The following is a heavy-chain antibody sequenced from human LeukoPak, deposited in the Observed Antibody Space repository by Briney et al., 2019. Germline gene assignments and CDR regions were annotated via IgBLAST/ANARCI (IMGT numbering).Heavy chain of an antibody. CDR2: IWYDGSKK. D-gene: IGHD2-2*01. CDR3: ARRGYCSSTSCQRHNYGMDV. CDR1: GFTFSSYG. Sequence: GGSLRLSCAASGFTFSSYGMHWVRQAPGKGLEWVAVIWYDGSKKYYADSVKGRFTISRDNSKNTLYLQMNSLRAEDTAVYYCARRGYCSSTSCQRHNYGMDVWGKGTTVTVSS. V-gene: IGHV3-33*01. J-gene: IGHJ6*04.